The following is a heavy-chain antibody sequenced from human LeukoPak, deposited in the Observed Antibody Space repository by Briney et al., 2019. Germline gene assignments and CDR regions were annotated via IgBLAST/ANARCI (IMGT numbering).Heavy chain of an antibody. J-gene: IGHJ4*02. Sequence: SQTLSLTCTVSGGSISSGGYYWSWIRQHPGKGLEWIGYIYYSGSTYYNPSLKSRVTISVDTSKNQFSLKLSSVTAADTAVYCCARQGWRIQRTFDYWGQGTLVTVSS. V-gene: IGHV4-31*03. CDR2: IYYSGST. CDR1: GGSISSGGYY. D-gene: IGHD5-18*01. CDR3: ARQGWRIQRTFDY.